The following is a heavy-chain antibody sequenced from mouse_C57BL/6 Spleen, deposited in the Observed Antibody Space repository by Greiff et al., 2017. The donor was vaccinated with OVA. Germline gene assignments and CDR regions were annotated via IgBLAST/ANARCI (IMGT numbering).Heavy chain of an antibody. D-gene: IGHD1-1*01. CDR1: GYTFTSYW. J-gene: IGHJ1*03. Sequence: VQLQQSGAELVMPGASVKLSCKASGYTFTSYWMHWVKQRPGQGLEWIGEIDPSDSYNNYNQKFKGKSTLTVDKSSSTAYMQLSSLTSEDAAVYYGAIYDGSSDGYFDDWGTGTTVTVSS. V-gene: IGHV1-69*01. CDR2: IDPSDSYN. CDR3: AIYDGSSDGYFDD.